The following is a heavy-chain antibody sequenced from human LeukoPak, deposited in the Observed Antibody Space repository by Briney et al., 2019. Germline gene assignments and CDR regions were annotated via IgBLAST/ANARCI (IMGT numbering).Heavy chain of an antibody. CDR2: ISGRGGTT. V-gene: IGHV3-23*01. Sequence: GGALRLSCAASGFSFLNYGMRWVRQVPGKGPEWVSGISGRGGTTSYADSVKGRFSISRDLSKNTLYLDMNSLRAEDTAIYYCAKDYRTGRPIYSFDHWGQGTLVTVSS. J-gene: IGHJ4*02. CDR1: GFSFLNYG. CDR3: AKDYRTGRPIYSFDH. D-gene: IGHD3/OR15-3a*01.